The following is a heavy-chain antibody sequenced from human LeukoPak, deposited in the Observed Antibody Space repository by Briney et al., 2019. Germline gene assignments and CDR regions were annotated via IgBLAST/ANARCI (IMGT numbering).Heavy chain of an antibody. CDR2: VYYTGAS. Sequence: SETLSLTCTVSGGSISSSVYYWGWIRQPPGKGLEWIGSVYYTGASYYNPSLKSRVTISVDTSKNHFSLNLTSVTAADTAVYYCARGAPLQNWGQGALVTVSS. V-gene: IGHV4-39*07. CDR1: GGSISSSVYY. J-gene: IGHJ4*02. CDR3: ARGAPLQN.